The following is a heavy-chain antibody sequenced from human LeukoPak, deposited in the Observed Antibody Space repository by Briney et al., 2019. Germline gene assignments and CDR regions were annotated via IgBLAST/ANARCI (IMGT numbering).Heavy chain of an antibody. Sequence: PGGSLRLSCAASGFTFSNYWMHWVRQAPGKGLVWVSRVNTDGSATTYADSVKGRFTISRDNAKNTVYLQMNSLRAEDTAVYYCARDCGHAYFFDFWGQGALVTVSS. CDR3: ARDCGHAYFFDF. D-gene: IGHD2-2*01. J-gene: IGHJ4*02. V-gene: IGHV3-74*01. CDR2: VNTDGSAT. CDR1: GFTFSNYW.